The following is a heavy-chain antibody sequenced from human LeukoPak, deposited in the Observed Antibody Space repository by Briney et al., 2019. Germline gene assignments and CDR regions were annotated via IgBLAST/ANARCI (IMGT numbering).Heavy chain of an antibody. V-gene: IGHV4-34*01. CDR3: ARAYSSSWYLYYYYYMDV. CDR2: IYYSGST. Sequence: PSETLSLTCAVYGGSFSGYYWSWIRQPPGKGLEWIGSIYYSGSTYYNPSLKSRVTISVDTSKNQSSLKLSSVTAADTAVYYCARAYSSSWYLYYYYYMDVWGKGTTVTVSS. J-gene: IGHJ6*03. CDR1: GGSFSGYY. D-gene: IGHD6-13*01.